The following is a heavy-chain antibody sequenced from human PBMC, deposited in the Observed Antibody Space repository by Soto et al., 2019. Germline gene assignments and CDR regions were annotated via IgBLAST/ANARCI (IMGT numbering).Heavy chain of an antibody. J-gene: IGHJ6*02. CDR2: IYYSGST. CDR1: GGSISSYY. V-gene: IGHV4-59*01. Sequence: SETLSLTCTVSGGSISSYYWSWIRQPPGKGLEWIGYIYYSGSTNYNPSLKSRVTISVDTSKNQFSLKLSSVTAADTAVYYCARDKGVAGQGYYYYYYGMDVWGQGTTVTVSS. D-gene: IGHD6-19*01. CDR3: ARDKGVAGQGYYYYYYGMDV.